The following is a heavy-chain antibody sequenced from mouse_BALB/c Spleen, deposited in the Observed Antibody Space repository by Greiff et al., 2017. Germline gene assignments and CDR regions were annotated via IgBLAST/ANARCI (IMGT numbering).Heavy chain of an antibody. Sequence: QVQLQQSGPGLVAPSQSLSITCTVSGFSLTSYDISWIRQPPGKGLEWLGVIWTGGGTNYNSAFMSRLSISKDNSKSQVFLKMNSLQTDDTAIYYCVRDRRGYAMDYWGQGTSVTVSS. CDR2: IWTGGGT. V-gene: IGHV2-9-2*01. J-gene: IGHJ4*01. CDR1: GFSLTSYD. CDR3: VRDRRGYAMDY.